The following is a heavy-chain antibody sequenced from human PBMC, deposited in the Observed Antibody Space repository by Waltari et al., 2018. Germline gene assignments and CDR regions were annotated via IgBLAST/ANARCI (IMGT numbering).Heavy chain of an antibody. CDR2: ISHSGVT. D-gene: IGHD7-27*01. V-gene: IGHV4-34*01. CDR1: GGPFIDYS. J-gene: IGHJ5*01. Sequence: QVQLHQWGAGLLKPSETLSLTCAVSGGPFIDYSWSWIRPSPGKGLEWIGEISHSGVTHYNPSLRSRVTMSVDTIKKQFSLMLTSVTAADTAVYFCARTWGNSPPLGWFDPWGRGTRVTISS. CDR3: ARTWGNSPPLGWFDP.